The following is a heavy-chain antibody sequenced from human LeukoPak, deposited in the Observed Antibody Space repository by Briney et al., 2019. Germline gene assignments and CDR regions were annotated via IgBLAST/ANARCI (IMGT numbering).Heavy chain of an antibody. CDR2: IWSNGNDK. CDR1: AFTFSYYG. V-gene: IGHV3-33*01. Sequence: GGSLRLSCEASAFTFSYYGMHWVRQAPGKGLEWVAVIWSNGNDKYYLDSVKGRFTISRDNSKNTVYLQMNSLRVEDTAVYYCVRGPSGVHQKWFGELLPRLGMDVWGQGTTVTVSS. CDR3: VRGPSGVHQKWFGELLPRLGMDV. J-gene: IGHJ6*02. D-gene: IGHD3-10*01.